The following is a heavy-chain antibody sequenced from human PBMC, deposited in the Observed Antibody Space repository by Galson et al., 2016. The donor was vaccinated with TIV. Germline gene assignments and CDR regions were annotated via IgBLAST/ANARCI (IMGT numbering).Heavy chain of an antibody. V-gene: IGHV1-8*02. J-gene: IGHJ4*02. CDR1: GYTFTNYN. D-gene: IGHD2-21*02. Sequence: SVKVSCKASGYTFTNYNIYWVRQASGQGLEWMGWINPNSGNTGYAQKFQDRVTMTRDTSTTTVYMELNSLGFEDTAVYYCARGGSCGGDCYYFDFWGQGTLVTVSS. CDR3: ARGGSCGGDCYYFDF. CDR2: INPNSGNT.